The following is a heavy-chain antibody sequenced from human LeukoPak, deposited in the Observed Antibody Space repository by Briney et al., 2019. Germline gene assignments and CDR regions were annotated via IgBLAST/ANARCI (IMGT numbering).Heavy chain of an antibody. D-gene: IGHD3-22*01. Sequence: SETLSLTCTVSGGSISSYYWSWIRQPPGKGLEWIGYIYYSGSTYYNPSLKSRVTISVDTSKNQFSLKLSSVTAADTAVYYCARTSPIYYYDSSGYYPIDYWGQGTLVTVSS. CDR2: IYYSGST. CDR1: GGSISSYY. CDR3: ARTSPIYYYDSSGYYPIDY. V-gene: IGHV4-59*08. J-gene: IGHJ4*02.